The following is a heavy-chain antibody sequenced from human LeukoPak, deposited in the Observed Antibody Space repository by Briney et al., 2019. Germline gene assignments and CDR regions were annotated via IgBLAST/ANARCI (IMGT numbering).Heavy chain of an antibody. D-gene: IGHD6-13*01. CDR3: ARGSLTLVVTGDAFDI. CDR2: INPNSGGT. J-gene: IGHJ3*02. V-gene: IGHV1-2*02. CDR1: GYTFTGYY. Sequence: ASVKVSCQASGYTFTGYYLHWVRQAAGQGLEGMGWINPNSGGTNYAQQFQGRITLTRKTSISTAFMELSRLRSGDTAGYYCARGSLTLVVTGDAFDIWGQGTMVTVSS.